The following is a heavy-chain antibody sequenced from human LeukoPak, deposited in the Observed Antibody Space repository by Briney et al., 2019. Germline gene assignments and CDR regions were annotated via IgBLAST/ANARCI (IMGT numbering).Heavy chain of an antibody. CDR2: ISASGGST. D-gene: IGHD1-26*01. CDR3: AKDTGSYPYYYYYMDV. V-gene: IGHV3-23*01. J-gene: IGHJ6*03. CDR1: GFTFSSYA. Sequence: GGSPRLSCAASGFTFSSYAMSWVRQAPGKGLEWVSAISASGGSTYYADSVKGRFTISRDNSKNTLYLQMNSLRAEDTAVYYCAKDTGSYPYYYYYMDVWGKGTTVTVSS.